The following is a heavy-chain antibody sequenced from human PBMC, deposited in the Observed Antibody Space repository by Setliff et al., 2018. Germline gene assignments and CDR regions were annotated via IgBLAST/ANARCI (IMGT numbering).Heavy chain of an antibody. CDR2: INAGNGNT. Sequence: ASVKVSCKASGYTFTSYGFSWVRQAPGQGLEWMGWINAGNGNTKYSQKFQGRVTITRDTSASTAYMELSSLRSEDTAVYYCARESGPYSNYDYYYGMDVWGQGTTVTVSS. CDR3: ARESGPYSNYDYYYGMDV. D-gene: IGHD4-4*01. CDR1: GYTFTSYG. J-gene: IGHJ6*02. V-gene: IGHV1-3*01.